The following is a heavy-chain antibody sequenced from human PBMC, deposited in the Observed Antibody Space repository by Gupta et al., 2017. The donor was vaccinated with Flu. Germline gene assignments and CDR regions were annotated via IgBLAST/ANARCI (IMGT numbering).Heavy chain of an antibody. D-gene: IGHD6-6*01. V-gene: IGHV4-4*02. CDR1: ISTDTW. CDR2: IYHSGST. J-gene: IGHJ4*02. Sequence: ISTDTWWSWVRQSPQKGLGLIGEIYHSGSTNYTPSLKSRVTLSIDKSTTQFALGLRSVTAADTAIYYCASRVGTRPFWGQGILVTVSS. CDR3: ASRVGTRPF.